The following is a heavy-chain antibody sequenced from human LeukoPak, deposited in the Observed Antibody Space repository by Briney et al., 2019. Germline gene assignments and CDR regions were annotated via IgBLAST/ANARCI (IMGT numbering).Heavy chain of an antibody. V-gene: IGHV1-8*03. Sequence: ASVTVSYTSSVYTFTTYDINWVGQAAGQGREWMGWMNPNSGNKGYAQKFQGRRTITRDGSITTAYMELSSLRSDDTAVYYCARTKPDNSEMYNWGQGTLVTVSS. CDR2: MNPNSGNK. J-gene: IGHJ4*02. CDR3: ARTKPDNSEMYN. CDR1: VYTFTTYD. D-gene: IGHD3-22*01.